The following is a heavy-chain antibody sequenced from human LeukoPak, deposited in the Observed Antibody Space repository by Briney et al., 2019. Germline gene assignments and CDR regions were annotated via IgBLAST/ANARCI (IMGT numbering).Heavy chain of an antibody. J-gene: IGHJ3*02. V-gene: IGHV3-21*01. D-gene: IGHD6-19*01. CDR1: GFSFSSYT. CDR2: ITTSSYM. Sequence: PGGSLRLSCAASGFSFSSYTMNWVRQAPGKGLEWVSSITTSSYMNYADSVEGRLTISRDNAKNSLYLQMNSLRAEDTAVYYCARDPTHSSGWSDAFDIWGQGTMVTVSS. CDR3: ARDPTHSSGWSDAFDI.